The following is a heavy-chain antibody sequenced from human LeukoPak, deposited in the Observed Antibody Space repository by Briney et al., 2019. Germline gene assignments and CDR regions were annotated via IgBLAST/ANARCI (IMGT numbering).Heavy chain of an antibody. CDR1: GFTFSSYG. V-gene: IGHV3-33*01. CDR3: ARDTWSYYDIMTGYYMQLDY. D-gene: IGHD3-9*01. Sequence: GGSLRLSCAASGFTFSSYGMPWVRQAPGKGLEWVALIWYDGSNEYYADSVKGRFAISRDNSKNTLYLQMNSLRAEDTAVYYCARDTWSYYDIMTGYYMQLDYWGQGTLVTVSS. J-gene: IGHJ4*02. CDR2: IWYDGSNE.